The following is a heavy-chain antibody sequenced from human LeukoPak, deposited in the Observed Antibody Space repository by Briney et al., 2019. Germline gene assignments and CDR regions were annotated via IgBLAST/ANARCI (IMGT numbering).Heavy chain of an antibody. CDR3: ARSTYYDFWSGYLGNYYYYYMDV. J-gene: IGHJ6*03. CDR2: IYHSGST. V-gene: IGHV4-4*02. CDR1: GGSISSSNW. D-gene: IGHD3-3*01. Sequence: SETLSLTCAVSGGSISSSNWWSWVRQPPGKGLEWIGEIYHSGSTNYNPSLKSRVTISVDKSKNQFSLKLSSVTAADTAVYYCARSTYYDFWSGYLGNYYYYYMDVWGKGTTVTVSS.